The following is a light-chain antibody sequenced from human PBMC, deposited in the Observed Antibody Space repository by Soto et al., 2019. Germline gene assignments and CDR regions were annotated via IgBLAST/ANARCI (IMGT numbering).Light chain of an antibody. J-gene: IGKJ4*01. Sequence: DSQMTQSPSSVSAAVGDRVTSTCRASQGINKSLAWYQQKPGKAPQLLISAASTLRSGVPSRCGGGGSGTEFILTISNLQLEDFETNFCHQANRFPLTFSGGTRVEI. V-gene: IGKV1-12*01. CDR3: HQANRFPLT. CDR2: AAS. CDR1: QGINKS.